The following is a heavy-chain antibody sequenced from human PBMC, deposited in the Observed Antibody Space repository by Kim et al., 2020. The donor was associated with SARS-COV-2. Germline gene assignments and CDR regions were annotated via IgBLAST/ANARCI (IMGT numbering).Heavy chain of an antibody. D-gene: IGHD3-10*01. J-gene: IGHJ6*03. CDR2: INHSGST. CDR3: ARVRRGNPSPYYYYYYMDV. CDR1: GGSFSGYY. Sequence: SETLSLTCAVYGGSFSGYYWSWIRQPPGKGLEWIGEINHSGSTNYNPSLKSRVTISVDTSKNQFSLKLSSVTAADTAVYYCARVRRGNPSPYYYYYYMDV. V-gene: IGHV4-34*01.